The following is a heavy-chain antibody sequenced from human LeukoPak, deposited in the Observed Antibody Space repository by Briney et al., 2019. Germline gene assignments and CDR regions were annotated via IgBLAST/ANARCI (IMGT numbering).Heavy chain of an antibody. Sequence: GGSLRLSCAVSGFSFSSDSMNWVRQAPGKGLEWVSYISSSSSTIYYADSVKGRFTISRDNAKNSLYLQMNSLRAEDTAVYYCARRSSGTGFDYWGQGTLVTVSS. CDR1: GFSFSSDS. CDR2: ISSSSSTI. V-gene: IGHV3-48*01. D-gene: IGHD6-13*01. CDR3: ARRSSGTGFDY. J-gene: IGHJ4*02.